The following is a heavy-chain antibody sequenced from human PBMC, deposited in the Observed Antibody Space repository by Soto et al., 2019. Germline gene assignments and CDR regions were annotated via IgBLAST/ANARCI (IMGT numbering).Heavy chain of an antibody. CDR2: IHPSGGGT. V-gene: IGHV1-46*02. CDR1: GYTFNTYY. J-gene: IGHJ4*02. D-gene: IGHD3-22*01. Sequence: ASVKVSCKPSGYTFNTYYLHWLRQAPGQALEWMGVIHPSGGGTTYAQKFLGRVTVTRDTSTTTVFLELRSLKSDDTAIYYCARDRLRGYDSSGFYSWGQGTMVTVSS. CDR3: ARDRLRGYDSSGFYS.